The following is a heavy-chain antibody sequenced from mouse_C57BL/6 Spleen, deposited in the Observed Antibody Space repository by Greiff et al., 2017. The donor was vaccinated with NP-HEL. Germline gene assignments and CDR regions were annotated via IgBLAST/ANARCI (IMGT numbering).Heavy chain of an antibody. CDR1: GYSFTDYN. V-gene: IGHV1-39*01. J-gene: IGHJ2*01. D-gene: IGHD1-1*01. CDR3: ASSGYYGSSNYFDY. CDR2: INPNYGTT. Sequence: VQLQQSGPELVKPGASVKISCKASGYSFTDYNMNWVKQSNGKSLEWIGVINPNYGTTSYYQKFKGKATLTVDQSSSTAYMQLNSLTSEDSAVYYCASSGYYGSSNYFDYWGQGTTLTVSS.